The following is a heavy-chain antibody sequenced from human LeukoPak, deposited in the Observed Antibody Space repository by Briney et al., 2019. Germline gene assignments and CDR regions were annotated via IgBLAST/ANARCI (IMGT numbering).Heavy chain of an antibody. CDR1: GLTFSSYS. CDR2: ISSSSSTI. V-gene: IGHV3-48*04. Sequence: GGSLRLSCAASGLTFSSYSMHWVRQAPGKGLEWISYISSSSSTIYYADSVKGRFTISRDNAENSLFLVMNSLRAEDRAVYYCACSTAWYGIQYWGQGTLIAVSS. J-gene: IGHJ4*02. D-gene: IGHD2-2*01. CDR3: ACSTAWYGIQY.